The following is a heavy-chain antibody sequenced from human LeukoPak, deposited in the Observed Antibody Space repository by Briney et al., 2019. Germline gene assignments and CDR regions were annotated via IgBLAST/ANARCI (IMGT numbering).Heavy chain of an antibody. Sequence: PGGSLRLSCAASGFTFSTYAMFWVRQAPGKGLEYVSAISSNGQTTYYANSVKGRFTVSRDNAKNTLWLQMGSLRPEDTAVYFCARGLGYCSRTSCYPDYWGQGTLVTVSS. J-gene: IGHJ4*02. CDR3: ARGLGYCSRTSCYPDY. CDR1: GFTFSTYA. V-gene: IGHV3-64*01. CDR2: ISSNGQTT. D-gene: IGHD2-2*01.